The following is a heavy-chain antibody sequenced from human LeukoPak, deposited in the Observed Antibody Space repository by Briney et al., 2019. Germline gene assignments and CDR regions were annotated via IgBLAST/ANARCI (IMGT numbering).Heavy chain of an antibody. J-gene: IGHJ6*03. CDR1: GDSISSFY. D-gene: IGHD1-26*01. V-gene: IGHV4-4*07. Sequence: SETLSLTCTVSGDSISSFYWSWIRQPAGKGLQWIGRIYTSGSTNYNPSLKSRVTMSVDTSKNQFSLKLTSVTAADTAVYYCARMVGWGARRYYYYYMHVWGKGTTVTISS. CDR3: ARMVGWGARRYYYYYMHV. CDR2: IYTSGST.